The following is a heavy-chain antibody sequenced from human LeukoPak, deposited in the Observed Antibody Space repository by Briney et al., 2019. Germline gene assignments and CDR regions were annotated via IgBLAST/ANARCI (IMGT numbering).Heavy chain of an antibody. CDR1: GYTFTSYY. V-gene: IGHV1-46*01. CDR3: ARAEGESDYYDSSGTANWFDP. Sequence: GASVKVSCKASGYTFTSYYMHWVRQAPGQGLEWMGIINPSGGSTSYAQKFQGRVTMTRDTSTSTVYMELSSLRSEDTAVYYCARAEGESDYYDSSGTANWFDPWGQGTLVTVSS. D-gene: IGHD3-22*01. CDR2: INPSGGST. J-gene: IGHJ5*02.